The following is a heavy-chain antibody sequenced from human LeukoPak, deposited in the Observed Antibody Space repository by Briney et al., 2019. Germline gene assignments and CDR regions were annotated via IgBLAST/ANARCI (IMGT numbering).Heavy chain of an antibody. V-gene: IGHV3-66*01. J-gene: IGHJ4*02. Sequence: GGSLRPSSAASGFTVSSNYMSWVRQAPGKGLEWVSVIYSGGSTYYADSVKGRFTISRDNSKNTLYLQMNSLEAEDAAVYYCARGDRGTGQHFDYWGQGTLVTVS. D-gene: IGHD1-1*01. CDR1: GFTVSSNY. CDR2: IYSGGST. CDR3: ARGDRGTGQHFDY.